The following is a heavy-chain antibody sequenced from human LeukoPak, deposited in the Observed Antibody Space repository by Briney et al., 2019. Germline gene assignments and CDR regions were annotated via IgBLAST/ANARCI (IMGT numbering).Heavy chain of an antibody. D-gene: IGHD3-22*01. CDR3: ARENYYNSSGVTDY. V-gene: IGHV4-39*07. CDR1: GGSISSSSYY. Sequence: SETLSLTCTVSGGSISSSSYYWGWIRQPPGKGLEWIGSIYYSGSAYYNPSHTGRVTISIDTSKKQFSLKLSSVAAADTAVYYCARENYYNSSGVTDYWGQGTLVTVSS. CDR2: IYYSGSA. J-gene: IGHJ4*02.